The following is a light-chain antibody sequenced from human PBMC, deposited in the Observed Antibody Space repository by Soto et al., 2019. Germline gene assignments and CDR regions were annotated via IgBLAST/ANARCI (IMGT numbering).Light chain of an antibody. V-gene: IGKV3-15*01. CDR1: QSIRTN. Sequence: EIMMTQSPATLSVSPGDGATLSCRASQSIRTNLAWYQQKPGQAPRLLIYGASTRAAGIPARFRGSRSGTEFTLTISSLLSEDFAVYYCQQYDNWPPISFGQGTRLEIK. CDR2: GAS. CDR3: QQYDNWPPIS. J-gene: IGKJ5*01.